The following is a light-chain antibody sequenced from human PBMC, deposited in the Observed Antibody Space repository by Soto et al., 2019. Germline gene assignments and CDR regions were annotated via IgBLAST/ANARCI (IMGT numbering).Light chain of an antibody. Sequence: QSVLTQSPSVSAAPGQKVTISCSGSSSNIGNSYVSWYQQLPGTAPKLLIYENNKRPSGIPDRFSGSKSGTSATLGITGLQTGDEADYYCGTWDTSLSASVFGGGTKLTVL. CDR3: GTWDTSLSASV. V-gene: IGLV1-51*02. CDR2: ENN. CDR1: SSNIGNSY. J-gene: IGLJ3*02.